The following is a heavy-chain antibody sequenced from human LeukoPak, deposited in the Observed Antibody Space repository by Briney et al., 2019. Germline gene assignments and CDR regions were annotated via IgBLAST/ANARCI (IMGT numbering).Heavy chain of an antibody. D-gene: IGHD3-22*01. V-gene: IGHV3-23*01. CDR3: AKRDFYDSSGYSYFYYFGH. Sequence: PGGSLRLSCAASGFTFSNYAMNWVRQAPGKGLEWVSVISGSGGKTYYADSVKGRFTISRDNSKKTLFLQMNSLRAEDTAVYYCAKRDFYDSSGYSYFYYFGHWGQGTLVTVSS. J-gene: IGHJ4*02. CDR1: GFTFSNYA. CDR2: ISGSGGKT.